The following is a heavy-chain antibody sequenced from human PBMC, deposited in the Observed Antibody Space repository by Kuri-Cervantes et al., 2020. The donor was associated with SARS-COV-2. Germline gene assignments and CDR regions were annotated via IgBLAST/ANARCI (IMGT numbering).Heavy chain of an antibody. J-gene: IGHJ4*02. CDR1: GGSSSNYY. CDR2: VHYSGST. V-gene: IGHV4-59*08. CDR3: AGAGNQDYFDI. Sequence: ESLKISCTVSGGSSSNYYWSWIRQPPGKGLEWIGYVHYSGSTNFNPSLKSRVTISMDTSKNQFSLKLNSVTAADTAVYSCAGAGNQDYFDIWGQGILVTVSS.